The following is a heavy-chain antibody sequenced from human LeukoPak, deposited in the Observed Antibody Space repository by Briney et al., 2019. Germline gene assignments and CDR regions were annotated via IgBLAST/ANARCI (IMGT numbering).Heavy chain of an antibody. V-gene: IGHV4-39*01. Sequence: MSSETLSLTCTVSGGSISSSSYYWGRIRQPPGKGLEWIGSIYYSGSTYYNPSLKSRVTLSVDTSKNQVSLKLSSVTAADTAVYYFATTPTHFDYWGQGTLVTVSA. CDR3: ATTPTHFDY. CDR1: GGSISSSSYY. J-gene: IGHJ4*02. CDR2: IYYSGST.